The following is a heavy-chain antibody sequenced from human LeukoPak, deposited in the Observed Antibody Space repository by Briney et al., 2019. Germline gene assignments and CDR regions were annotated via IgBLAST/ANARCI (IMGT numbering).Heavy chain of an antibody. J-gene: IGHJ4*02. CDR2: IIPIFGTA. Sequence: SVKVSCKASGGTFSSYAISWVRQAPGQGLEWMGGIIPIFGTANYAQKFQGRVTITADKSTSTAYMELSSLRSEDTAVYYCAIIAAGIWYYFDYWGQGTLVTVSS. CDR3: AIIAAGIWYYFDY. CDR1: GGTFSSYA. V-gene: IGHV1-69*06. D-gene: IGHD6-13*01.